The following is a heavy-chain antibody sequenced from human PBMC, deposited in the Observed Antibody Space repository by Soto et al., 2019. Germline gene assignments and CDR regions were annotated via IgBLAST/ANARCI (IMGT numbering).Heavy chain of an antibody. J-gene: IGHJ6*02. Sequence: QVQLQESGPGLVKPSQTLSLTCTVSGGSISSGDYYWSWIRQPPGKGLEWIGYIYYSGSTYYNPSLKSRVTISVDTSKNQFSLKLSSVTAADTAVYYCARGWARPKTYYYDSSAYGGGMDVWGQGTTVTVSS. CDR2: IYYSGST. CDR3: ARGWARPKTYYYDSSAYGGGMDV. D-gene: IGHD3-22*01. V-gene: IGHV4-30-4*01. CDR1: GGSISSGDYY.